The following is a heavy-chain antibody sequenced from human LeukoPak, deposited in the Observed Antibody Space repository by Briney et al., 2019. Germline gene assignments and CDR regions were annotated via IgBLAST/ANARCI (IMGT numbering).Heavy chain of an antibody. D-gene: IGHD6-13*01. CDR1: GGSITSYY. J-gene: IGHJ1*01. CDR2: ISYSGST. V-gene: IGHV4-59*01. CDR3: ARSYSSTWYGDFQH. Sequence: PSGTLSITCNVPGGSITSYYWSWIRQPPGKGLDWIAYISYSGSTNSNPSLKSRVTISVDTSKNQFSLRLTSVTAADTAVYYCARSYSSTWYGDFQHWGQGTLVTVSS.